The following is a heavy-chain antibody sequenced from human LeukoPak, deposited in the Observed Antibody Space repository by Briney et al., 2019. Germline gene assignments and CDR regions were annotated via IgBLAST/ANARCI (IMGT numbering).Heavy chain of an antibody. CDR1: RFTFSTYG. Sequence: PGGSLRLSCAASRFTFSTYGMNWVRQAPGKGLEWVSSISSSSSYIYYADSVKGRFTISRDNAKNSLYLQMNSLRAEDTAVYYCAREYCSGISCYNDAFDIWGQGTMVTVSS. CDR2: ISSSSSYI. J-gene: IGHJ3*02. D-gene: IGHD2-15*01. CDR3: AREYCSGISCYNDAFDI. V-gene: IGHV3-21*01.